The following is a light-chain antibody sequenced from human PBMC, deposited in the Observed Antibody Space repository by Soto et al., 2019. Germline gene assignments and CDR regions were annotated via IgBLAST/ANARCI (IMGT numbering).Light chain of an antibody. Sequence: QSVLTQPPSVSGAQGQRATISGNGASSNIGAGFDLHWYQQFPGTAPKLLIYGDTIRPSGVPDRFSGSKSGTSASLAITGLQAEDEADYYCQSFWLFGGGTKLTVL. CDR2: GDT. V-gene: IGLV1-40*01. CDR3: QSFWL. J-gene: IGLJ2*01. CDR1: SSNIGAGFD.